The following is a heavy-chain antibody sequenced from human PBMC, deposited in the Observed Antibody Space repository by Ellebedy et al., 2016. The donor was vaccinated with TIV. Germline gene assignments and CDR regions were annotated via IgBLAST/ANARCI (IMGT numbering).Heavy chain of an antibody. V-gene: IGHV1-58*02. CDR1: RFTFTSST. CDR2: IVVGSGHT. J-gene: IGHJ3*02. CDR3: AATSGRYRSMLLAGPLDDAFDI. Sequence: AASVKVSCKASRFTFTSSTMQWVRQASGQRLEWIGWIVVGSGHTNYAQKFQERVTITRDMSTTTAYMELSSLRSEDTAVYYCAATSGRYRSMLLAGPLDDAFDIWGQGTMVIVSS. D-gene: IGHD1-26*01.